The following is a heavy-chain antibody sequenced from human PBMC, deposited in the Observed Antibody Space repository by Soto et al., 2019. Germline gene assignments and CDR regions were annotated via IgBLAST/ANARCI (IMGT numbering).Heavy chain of an antibody. CDR3: ARTRWQLVRMGGSDY. J-gene: IGHJ4*02. Sequence: QVQLQQWGAGLLKPSETLSLTCAVYGGSFSGYYWSWIRQPPGKGLEWIGEINHSGSTNYNPSLKSRVTISVDTSKNQFSLKLSSVTAADTAVYYCARTRWQLVRMGGSDYWGQGTLVTVSS. CDR1: GGSFSGYY. D-gene: IGHD6-6*01. V-gene: IGHV4-34*01. CDR2: INHSGST.